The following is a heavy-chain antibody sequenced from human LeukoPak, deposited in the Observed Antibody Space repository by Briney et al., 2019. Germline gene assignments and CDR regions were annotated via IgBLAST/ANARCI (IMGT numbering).Heavy chain of an antibody. Sequence: PGGSLRLSCAASGFIFSSYWVSWVRQAPGKGLEWVANIKQDGSEQYYVDSVRGRFTISRDNAKNSLYLQMNSLRVEDTAVYYCAILGDGSFDYWGQGSLVTVSS. CDR3: AILGDGSFDY. V-gene: IGHV3-7*01. D-gene: IGHD5-24*01. CDR1: GFIFSSYW. J-gene: IGHJ4*02. CDR2: IKQDGSEQ.